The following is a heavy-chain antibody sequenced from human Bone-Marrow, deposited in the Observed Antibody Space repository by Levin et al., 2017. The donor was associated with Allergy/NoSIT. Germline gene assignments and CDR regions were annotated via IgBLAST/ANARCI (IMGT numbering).Heavy chain of an antibody. CDR3: ARAGWVTTPLYYFDY. Sequence: GGSLRLSCTASGFTFSSYSMNWVRQAPGKGLEWVSSITRSSNYIYYTDSVKGRFTISRDNAKDSLYLQMNSLRAEDTAVYYCARAGWVTTPLYYFDYWGQGTVVTVSS. V-gene: IGHV3-21*01. D-gene: IGHD2-21*02. CDR1: GFTFSSYS. CDR2: ITRSSNYI. J-gene: IGHJ4*02.